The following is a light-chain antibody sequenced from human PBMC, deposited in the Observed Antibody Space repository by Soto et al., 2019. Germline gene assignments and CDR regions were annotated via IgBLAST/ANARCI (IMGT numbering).Light chain of an antibody. CDR3: QQSDSTPYT. J-gene: IGKJ2*01. Sequence: DIQMTQSPSSLSASVGDRVTITCRASQTISTYLNWYQQKPGKAPRLLIYDASSLLSGVPSSFSVSGSGTDFTLTIASLQPEDFSTYYCQQSDSTPYTFGQGTKVEI. CDR1: QTISTY. V-gene: IGKV1-39*01. CDR2: DAS.